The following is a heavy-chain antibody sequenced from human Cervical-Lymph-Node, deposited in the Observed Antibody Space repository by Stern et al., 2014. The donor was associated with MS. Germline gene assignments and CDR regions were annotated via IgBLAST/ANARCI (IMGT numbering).Heavy chain of an antibody. V-gene: IGHV1-69*01. CDR2: IIPIFSTA. CDR1: GGTFNNYA. D-gene: IGHD4-17*01. J-gene: IGHJ4*02. CDR3: ARTGTTGYSVDRDDY. Sequence: VQLLESGAEVKKPGSSVKVSCKASGGTFNNYAISWVRQAPGQGLEWMGGIIPIFSTANYAQKFQGRVTITADESTSTAYMELSSLRSEDTAVYYCARTGTTGYSVDRDDYWGQGTLVTVSS.